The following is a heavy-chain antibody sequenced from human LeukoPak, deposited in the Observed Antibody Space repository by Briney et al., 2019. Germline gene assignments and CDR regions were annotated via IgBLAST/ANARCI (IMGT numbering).Heavy chain of an antibody. J-gene: IGHJ5*02. D-gene: IGHD4-23*01. V-gene: IGHV1-2*02. CDR1: GYTFTGYY. Sequence: ASVKVSCKASGYTFTGYYMHWVRQAPGQGLEWMAWINPNSGGTNYAQKFQGRVTMTRDTSISTAYMELSRLRSDDTAVYYCARDRRYGGNSGWFDPWGQGTLVTVSS. CDR2: INPNSGGT. CDR3: ARDRRYGGNSGWFDP.